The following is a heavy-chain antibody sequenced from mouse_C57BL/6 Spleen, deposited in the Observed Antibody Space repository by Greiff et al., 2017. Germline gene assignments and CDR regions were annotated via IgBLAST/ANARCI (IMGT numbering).Heavy chain of an antibody. J-gene: IGHJ3*01. CDR3: PLASSGPWFAY. CDR1: GYTFTDYE. D-gene: IGHD3-1*01. Sequence: VQLQQSGAELVRPGASVTLSCKASGYTFTDYELHWVTQTPVHGLEWIGAIDPETGGTAYNQKFKGKAILTADKSSSTAYITLRSLTSEDSAGYYCPLASSGPWFAYWGQGTLVAVSA. CDR2: IDPETGGT. V-gene: IGHV1-15*01.